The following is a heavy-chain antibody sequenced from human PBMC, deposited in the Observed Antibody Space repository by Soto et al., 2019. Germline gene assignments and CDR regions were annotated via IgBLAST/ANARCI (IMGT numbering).Heavy chain of an antibody. J-gene: IGHJ3*01. CDR2: ISGYNGNT. CDR1: GYEFDNYG. CDR3: ARGLTRFGGSTDPCDV. D-gene: IGHD3-10*01. V-gene: IGHV1-18*01. Sequence: QVQLVQSGAEVKNPGASVTVSCKASGYEFDNYGISWVRQAPGQGLEWMGWISGYNGNTNSAENFHGRVTMTRDTSTSIAYMELKSLRSDDTAVYYCARGLTRFGGSTDPCDVWCQGTMVTVSS.